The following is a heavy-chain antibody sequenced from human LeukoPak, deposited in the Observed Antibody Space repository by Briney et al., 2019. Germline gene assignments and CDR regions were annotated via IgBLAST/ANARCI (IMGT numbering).Heavy chain of an antibody. D-gene: IGHD6-19*01. V-gene: IGHV3-9*01. CDR3: AKDGFYSSGWSNYYYYGMDV. CDR1: GFTFDDYA. CDR2: ISWNSGSI. J-gene: IGHJ6*02. Sequence: PGRSLRLSCAASGFTFDDYAMHGVRQAPGKGLEGVSGISWNSGSIGYADSVKGRFPISRDNAKNSLYLQMNSLRAEDTALYYCAKDGFYSSGWSNYYYYGMDVWGQGTTVTVSS.